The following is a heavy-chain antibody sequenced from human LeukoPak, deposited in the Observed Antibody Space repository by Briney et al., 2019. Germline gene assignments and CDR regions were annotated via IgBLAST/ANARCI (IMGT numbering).Heavy chain of an antibody. CDR1: GGTFSSYA. CDR3: AAPKTAQGYSSSWYDAFDI. D-gene: IGHD6-13*01. J-gene: IGHJ3*02. V-gene: IGHV1-69*10. Sequence: SVKVSCKASGGTFSSYAISWVRQAPGQGLEWMGWIIPILGIANYAQKFQGRVTITADKSTSTAYMELSSLRSEDTAVYYCAAPKTAQGYSSSWYDAFDIWGQGTMVTVSS. CDR2: IIPILGIA.